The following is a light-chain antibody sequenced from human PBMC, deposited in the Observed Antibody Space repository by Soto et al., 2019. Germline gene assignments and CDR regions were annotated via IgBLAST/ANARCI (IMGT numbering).Light chain of an antibody. CDR3: QQYYSSPQT. CDR1: RSVLYKSNNKNH. CDR2: WAS. Sequence: DLVLTQSPDSLAVSLGERATMNCKCSRSVLYKSNNKNHLAWYQQRPGQAPKLLIYWASTRESGVPDRFSGSGSGTDFTLTITSLQAEDVAVYYCQQYYSSPQTFGQGTKVDIK. J-gene: IGKJ1*01. V-gene: IGKV4-1*01.